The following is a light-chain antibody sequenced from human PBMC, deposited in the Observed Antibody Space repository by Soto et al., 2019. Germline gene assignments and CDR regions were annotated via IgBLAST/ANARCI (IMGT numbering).Light chain of an antibody. J-gene: IGKJ4*01. Sequence: DVVMTQSPLSLPVSLGQPASISCGASQSLVYSDGNTYLSSFQQRPGQSPRRLIYKVSDRGSGVPDRFSGSGSGTDFTLKVSRVEAADVGHWPPLTFGEGTKVEIK. CDR1: QSLVYSDGNTY. CDR3: LT. V-gene: IGKV2-30*01. CDR2: KVS.